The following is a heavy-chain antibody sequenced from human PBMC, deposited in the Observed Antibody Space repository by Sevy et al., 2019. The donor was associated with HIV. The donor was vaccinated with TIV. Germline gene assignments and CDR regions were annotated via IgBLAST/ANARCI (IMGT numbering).Heavy chain of an antibody. D-gene: IGHD2-15*01. V-gene: IGHV4-31*03. CDR1: GDSVSAGSFLSGVNY. CDR3: ARDGALGSGSFDP. CDR2: IYDSGNA. Sequence: SETLSLTCTVSGDSVSAGSFLSGVNYWTWLRQRPGEAPEWLGYIYDSGNAYYNPSLKSRLTISVDTSKNHFTLNLISVTAADTAVYYCARDGALGSGSFDPWGQGILVTVSS. J-gene: IGHJ5*02.